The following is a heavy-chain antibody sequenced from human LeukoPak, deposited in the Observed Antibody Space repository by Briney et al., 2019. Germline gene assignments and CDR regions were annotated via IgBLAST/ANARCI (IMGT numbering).Heavy chain of an antibody. V-gene: IGHV1-24*01. CDR2: VDPKDGET. CDR3: AVDVLVSGGSYYHGY. J-gene: IGHJ4*02. Sequence: GASVKVSCQVSGYALTELSIHWVRQAPGKGFEWMGGVDPKDGETIYAQNFQGRVTVTDDTSTDTAYMELSGLTSEDTALYYCAVDVLVSGGSYYHGYWGQGTLVTVSS. D-gene: IGHD3-10*01. CDR1: GYALTELS.